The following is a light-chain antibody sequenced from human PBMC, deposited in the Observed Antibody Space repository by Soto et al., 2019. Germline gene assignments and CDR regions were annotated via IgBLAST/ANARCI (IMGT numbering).Light chain of an antibody. J-gene: IGKJ1*01. CDR3: QHFYTYSPWT. CDR2: WAS. V-gene: IGKV1-5*03. Sequence: DIQMTQSPSTLSASVGDRVMITCWASQNINNRLAWYQQRPGKAPKLLIYWASTLESGVPSRFSGSGSGTEFTLSISSLQPDDFATYYCQHFYTYSPWTFGQGTKVDIK. CDR1: QNINNR.